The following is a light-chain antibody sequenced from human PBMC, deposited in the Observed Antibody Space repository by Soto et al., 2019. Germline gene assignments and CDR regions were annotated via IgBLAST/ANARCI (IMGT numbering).Light chain of an antibody. CDR2: YAS. J-gene: IGKJ1*01. V-gene: IGKV3-15*01. CDR3: QQYNNWPPLT. Sequence: EIVMTQSPATLSVSPGERATLSCRASQSVSSNLAWYQQKPGQAPSLLIFYASTRATGVPARFSGSGSGTEVTPTISSLQSEDFSVYYCQQYNNWPPLTFGQGTKVEIK. CDR1: QSVSSN.